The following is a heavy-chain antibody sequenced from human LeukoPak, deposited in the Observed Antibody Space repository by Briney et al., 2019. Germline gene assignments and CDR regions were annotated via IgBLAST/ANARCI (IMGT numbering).Heavy chain of an antibody. D-gene: IGHD1/OR15-1a*01. CDR2: IYYTGSA. CDR1: GGSISTYY. J-gene: IGHJ4*02. Sequence: SETLSLTCTVSGGSISTYYWSWIRQPPGKGLKWIGYIYYTGSANYNPSLKSRVTISVDTSKNQFSLKLTSVTAADTAVYYCARASWLEQTSYFDYWGQGTLVTVSS. CDR3: ARASWLEQTSYFDY. V-gene: IGHV4-59*01.